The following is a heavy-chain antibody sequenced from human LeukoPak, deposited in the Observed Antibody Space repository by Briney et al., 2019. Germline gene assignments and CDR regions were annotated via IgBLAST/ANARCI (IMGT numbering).Heavy chain of an antibody. V-gene: IGHV4-34*01. D-gene: IGHD2-21*02. CDR2: INHSGST. Sequence: SGTLSLTCAVYGGSFSGYYWSWIRQPPGKRLEWIGEINHSGSTNYNPSLKSRVTISVDTSKNQFSLKLSSVTAADTAVYYCASSSIVVVTRNFDYWGQGTLVTVSS. J-gene: IGHJ4*02. CDR3: ASSSIVVVTRNFDY. CDR1: GGSFSGYY.